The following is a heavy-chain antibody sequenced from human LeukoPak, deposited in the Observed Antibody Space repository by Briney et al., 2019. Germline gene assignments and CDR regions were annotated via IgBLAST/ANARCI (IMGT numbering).Heavy chain of an antibody. CDR3: ARVNSGSFLLDY. Sequence: ASVKASCKASGYTFTSYAMHWVRQAPGQRLEWMGRINAGNGNTKYSQKFQGRVTITRDTSASTAYMELSSLGSEDTAVYYCARVNSGSFLLDYWGQGTLVTVSS. V-gene: IGHV1-3*01. CDR2: INAGNGNT. CDR1: GYTFTSYA. J-gene: IGHJ4*02. D-gene: IGHD1-26*01.